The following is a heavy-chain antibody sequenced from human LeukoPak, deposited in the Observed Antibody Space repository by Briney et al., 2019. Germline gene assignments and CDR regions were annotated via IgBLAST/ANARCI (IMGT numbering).Heavy chain of an antibody. V-gene: IGHV4-61*01. CDR1: GGSVSSGSYY. CDR3: ATFDYGDVHFDY. D-gene: IGHD4-17*01. Sequence: PSETLSLTCTVSGGSVSSGSYYWSWIRQPPGKGLEWIGYIYYSGSTNYNPSLKSRVTISIDTSRNQFSLKLSSVTAADTAIYYCATFDYGDVHFDYWGQGTLVTVSS. CDR2: IYYSGST. J-gene: IGHJ4*02.